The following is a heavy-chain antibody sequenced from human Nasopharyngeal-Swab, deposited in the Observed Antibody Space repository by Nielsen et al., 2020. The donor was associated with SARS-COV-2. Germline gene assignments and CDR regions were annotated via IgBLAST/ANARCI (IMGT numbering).Heavy chain of an antibody. D-gene: IGHD4-17*01. CDR1: GGSISSGSYY. CDR3: ARGLRGVTTYYYYYYMDV. J-gene: IGHJ6*03. Sequence: SETLSLTCTVSGGSISSGSYYWSWIRQPAGKGLEWIGRIYTSGSTNYNPSLMSRVTIPVDTSKNQFSLMLSSVSAADTAVYYCARGLRGVTTYYYYYYMDVWGKGTTVTVSS. CDR2: IYTSGST. V-gene: IGHV4-61*02.